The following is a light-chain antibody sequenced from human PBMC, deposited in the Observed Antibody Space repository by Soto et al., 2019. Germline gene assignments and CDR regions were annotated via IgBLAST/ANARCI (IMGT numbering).Light chain of an antibody. Sequence: SYELTXPPSXXXXXGQTARITCGGXXIGSKSVHWYQQKPGQAPVLVVYDDSDRPSGIPERFSGSNSGNTATLTISRVEAGDEADYYCQVWDSSSDHAVFGGGTQLTVL. CDR2: DDS. CDR1: XIGSKS. CDR3: QVWDSSSDHAV. J-gene: IGLJ7*01. V-gene: IGLV3-21*02.